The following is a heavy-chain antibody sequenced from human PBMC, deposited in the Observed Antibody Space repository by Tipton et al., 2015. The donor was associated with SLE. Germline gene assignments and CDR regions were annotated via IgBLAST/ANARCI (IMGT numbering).Heavy chain of an antibody. V-gene: IGHV4-4*07. Sequence: TLSLTCTVSGGSISSYYWSWIRQPAGKGLEWIGRIYTSGSTNYNPSLKSRVTMSVDTSKNQFPLKLSSVTAADTAVYYCARDHIAGGAFDIWGQGTMVTVSS. CDR1: GGSISSYY. D-gene: IGHD6-13*01. CDR3: ARDHIAGGAFDI. J-gene: IGHJ3*02. CDR2: IYTSGST.